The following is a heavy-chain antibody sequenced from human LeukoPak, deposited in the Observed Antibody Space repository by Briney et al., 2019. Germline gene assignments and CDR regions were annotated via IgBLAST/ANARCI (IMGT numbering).Heavy chain of an antibody. Sequence: SETLSLTCTVSGGSIRSSSYYWGWIRQPPGKGLEWIGSIYYSGNTHYNPSLKNRVTMSVDRSKNQFSLKLSSVTAADTAVFYCARSEAPDYHDSSGYYDFDLWGQGTLVTVSS. CDR3: ARSEAPDYHDSSGYYDFDL. D-gene: IGHD3-22*01. CDR1: GGSIRSSSYY. CDR2: IYYSGNT. J-gene: IGHJ4*02. V-gene: IGHV4-39*07.